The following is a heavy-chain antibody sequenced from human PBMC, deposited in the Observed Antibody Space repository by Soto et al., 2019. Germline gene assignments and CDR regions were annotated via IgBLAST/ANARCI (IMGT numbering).Heavy chain of an antibody. Sequence: VGSLRLSCAASGFTFSSYAMSWVRQAPGKGLEWVSAISGSGGSTYYADSVKGRFTISRDNSKNTLYLQMNSLRAEDTAVYYCATLDIVVVVAANHYWGQGTLVTVSS. CDR1: GFTFSSYA. J-gene: IGHJ4*02. CDR3: ATLDIVVVVAANHY. V-gene: IGHV3-23*01. D-gene: IGHD2-15*01. CDR2: ISGSGGST.